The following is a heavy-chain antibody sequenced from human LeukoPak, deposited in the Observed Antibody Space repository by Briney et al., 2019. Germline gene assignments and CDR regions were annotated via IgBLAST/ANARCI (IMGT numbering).Heavy chain of an antibody. CDR2: VSGPGTTT. D-gene: IGHD3-22*01. V-gene: IGHV3-23*01. Sequence: GGSLRLSCEASGFTFINYAMNRVRQAPEKGLEWVSTVSGPGTTTYYADSVKGRFTVSRDNSKNTVFLQMDSLRAEDTAVYYCATRRSGNYFATFDYWGQGILVTVSS. J-gene: IGHJ4*02. CDR1: GFTFINYA. CDR3: ATRRSGNYFATFDY.